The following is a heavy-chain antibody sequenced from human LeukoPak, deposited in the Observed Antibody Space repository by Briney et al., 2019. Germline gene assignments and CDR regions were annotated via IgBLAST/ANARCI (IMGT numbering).Heavy chain of an antibody. CDR1: GASISSYY. Sequence: SETLSLTCSVSGASISSYYGTWIRQPAGKGLEWIGRIYASGNTDYNPSLKSRVTMSVDTSKNQFSLKLSSVTAADTAIYYCARVRLQPGTRLLIPNCFDYWGRGTLVTVSS. CDR2: IYASGNT. CDR3: ARVRLQPGTRLLIPNCFDY. V-gene: IGHV4-4*07. D-gene: IGHD3-16*01. J-gene: IGHJ4*02.